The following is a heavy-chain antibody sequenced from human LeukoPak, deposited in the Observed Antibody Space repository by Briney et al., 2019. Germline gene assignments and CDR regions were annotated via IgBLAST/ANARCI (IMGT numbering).Heavy chain of an antibody. CDR3: ARGRSMVRGVITNDY. V-gene: IGHV1-18*01. CDR2: ISAYNGNT. D-gene: IGHD3-10*01. CDR1: GYTFTSYD. Sequence: ASVKVSCKASGYTFTSYDINWVRQAPGQGLEWMGWISAYNGNTNYAQKLQGRVTMTTDTSTSTAYMELRSLRSDDTAVYYCARGRSMVRGVITNDYWGQGTLVTVSS. J-gene: IGHJ4*02.